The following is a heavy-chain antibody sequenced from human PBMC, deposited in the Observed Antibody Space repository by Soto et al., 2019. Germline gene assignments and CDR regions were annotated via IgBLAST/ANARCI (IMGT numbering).Heavy chain of an antibody. Sequence: QVHLVQSGAEVQKPGASVKVSCQGSGYAFTTYGITWVRQAPGQGLEWMGWISAHNGNTNYAQKLKGRVTVTRDTATSTAYMELRSLRYDATAVYSLARGRYGDYWGQGARVTVSS. CDR2: ISAHNGNT. CDR1: GYAFTTYG. D-gene: IGHD1-1*01. V-gene: IGHV1-18*01. J-gene: IGHJ4*02. CDR3: ARGRYGDY.